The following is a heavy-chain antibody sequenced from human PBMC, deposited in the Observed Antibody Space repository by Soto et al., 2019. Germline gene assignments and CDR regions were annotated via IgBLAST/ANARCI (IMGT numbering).Heavy chain of an antibody. CDR1: GFTFGSYG. CDR3: ARDLYDSSGYPLYYFDY. J-gene: IGHJ4*02. Sequence: QVQLVESGGGVVQPGRSLRLSCAASGFTFGSYGMHWVRQAPGKGLEWGAVIWYDGSNKYYADSVKGRFTISRDNSKNTLYLQMNSLRAEDTAVYYCARDLYDSSGYPLYYFDYWGQGTLVTVSS. D-gene: IGHD3-22*01. V-gene: IGHV3-33*01. CDR2: IWYDGSNK.